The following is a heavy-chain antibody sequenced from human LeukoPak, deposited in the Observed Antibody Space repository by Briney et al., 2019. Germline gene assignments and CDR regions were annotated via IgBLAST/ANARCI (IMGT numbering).Heavy chain of an antibody. CDR3: ARVYYDSGGYRLNDY. V-gene: IGHV4-59*01. CDR1: GGSISSYY. CDR2: IYYSGST. Sequence: SETLSLTCTVSGGSISSYYWSWIRQPPGKGLEWIGYIYYSGSTNYNPSLKSRVTISVDTSKNQFSLKLSSVTAADTAVYYCARVYYDSGGYRLNDYWGQGTLVTVSS. J-gene: IGHJ4*02. D-gene: IGHD3-22*01.